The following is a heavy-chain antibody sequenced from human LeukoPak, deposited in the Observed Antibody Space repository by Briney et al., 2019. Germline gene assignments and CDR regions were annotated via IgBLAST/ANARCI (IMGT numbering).Heavy chain of an antibody. CDR1: GFTFSSYA. V-gene: IGHV3-15*01. CDR2: IKSKTDGGTT. D-gene: IGHD5-12*01. Sequence: GGSLRLSCAASGFTFSSYAMSWVRQAPGKGLEWVGRIKSKTDGGTTDYAAPVKGRFTISRDDSKNTLYLQMNSLKTEDTAVYYCTTAYSGYVFDYWGQGTLVTVSS. J-gene: IGHJ4*02. CDR3: TTAYSGYVFDY.